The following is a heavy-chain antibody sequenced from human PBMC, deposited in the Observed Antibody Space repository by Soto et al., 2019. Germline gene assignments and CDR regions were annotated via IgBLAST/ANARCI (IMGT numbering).Heavy chain of an antibody. V-gene: IGHV3-33*01. J-gene: IGHJ4*02. Sequence: GGSLRLSCAASGFTFSSYGMHWVRQAPGKGLEWMAVIWYDGSNKYYADSVKGRFTISRDNSKNTLYLQMNSLRAEDTAVYYCAGTVYGDYALGYFDYWGQGTLVTVSS. CDR1: GFTFSSYG. CDR3: AGTVYGDYALGYFDY. CDR2: IWYDGSNK. D-gene: IGHD4-17*01.